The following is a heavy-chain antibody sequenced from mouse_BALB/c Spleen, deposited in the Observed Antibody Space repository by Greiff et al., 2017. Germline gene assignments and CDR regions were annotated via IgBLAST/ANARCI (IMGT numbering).Heavy chain of an antibody. CDR2: INPGSGGT. CDR3: ARDYYGSLHYFDY. D-gene: IGHD1-1*01. V-gene: IGHV1-54*01. CDR1: GYAFTNYL. Sequence: VQLQQSGAELVRPGTSVKVSCKASGYAFTNYLIEWVKQRPGQGLEWIGVINPGSGGTNYNEKFKGKATLTADKSSSTAYMQLSSLTSDDSAVYFCARDYYGSLHYFDYWGQGTTLTVSS. J-gene: IGHJ2*01.